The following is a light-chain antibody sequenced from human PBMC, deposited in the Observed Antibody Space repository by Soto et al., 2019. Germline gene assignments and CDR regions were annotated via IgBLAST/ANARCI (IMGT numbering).Light chain of an antibody. J-gene: IGKJ1*01. Sequence: EIVMTGCPATLSVSPGGRATLSCRASQSISDTLAWYQQKPGQAPRLLIHGASTRATGFPARFSGSGSGTDFTLTISSLQSEDFAVYYCQQYNNWPWTFGQGTKVDIK. CDR3: QQYNNWPWT. CDR2: GAS. V-gene: IGKV3-15*01. CDR1: QSISDT.